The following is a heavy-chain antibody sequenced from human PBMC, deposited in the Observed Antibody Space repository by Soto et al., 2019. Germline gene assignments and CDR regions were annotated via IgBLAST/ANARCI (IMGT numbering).Heavy chain of an antibody. J-gene: IGHJ6*02. CDR2: IIPIFGTA. D-gene: IGHD2-8*01. Sequence: ASVKVSCKASGGTFSSYAISWVRQAPGQGLEWMGGIIPIFGTANYAQKFQGRVTITADKSTSTAYMELSSLRSEDTAVYYCARDSRPYCTNGVCYYAQRCYYGMDVWGQGTTVTVSS. CDR3: ARDSRPYCTNGVCYYAQRCYYGMDV. V-gene: IGHV1-69*06. CDR1: GGTFSSYA.